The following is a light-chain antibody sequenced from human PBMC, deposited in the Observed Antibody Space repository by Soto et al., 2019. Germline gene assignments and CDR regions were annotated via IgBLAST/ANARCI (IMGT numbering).Light chain of an antibody. CDR1: ESVNDY. Sequence: EIVLTQSPATLSLSPGERATLSCRASESVNDYLAWYQQKPGQAPRPLIYGASNRATGIPVRFSGSGSGTDFTLTISSLEPEDFAVYYCQHRGRWPRTFGQGTKLEI. CDR3: QHRGRWPRT. CDR2: GAS. V-gene: IGKV3-11*01. J-gene: IGKJ2*01.